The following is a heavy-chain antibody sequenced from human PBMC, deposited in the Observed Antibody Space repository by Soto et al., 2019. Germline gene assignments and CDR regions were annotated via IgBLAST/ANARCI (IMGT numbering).Heavy chain of an antibody. CDR3: ASEDARHFDY. CDR1: GYTFTSYY. V-gene: IGHV1-46*03. Sequence: QVQLVQSGAEVKKPGASVKVSCKASGYTFTSYYMHWVRQAPGQGLEWMGIINPSGGSTSYAQKFQGRVTMTRDTSTSTVYMELSSLRYEDTAVYYCASEDARHFDYWGQGTLVTVSS. CDR2: INPSGGST. J-gene: IGHJ4*02.